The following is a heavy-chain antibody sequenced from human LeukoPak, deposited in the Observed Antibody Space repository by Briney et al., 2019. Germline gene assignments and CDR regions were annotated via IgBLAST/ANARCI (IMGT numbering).Heavy chain of an antibody. D-gene: IGHD2-15*01. V-gene: IGHV3-30*02. J-gene: IGHJ4*02. CDR3: AKDLVYCSGGSCYTAFDY. CDR2: IRYDGSNK. Sequence: GGSLRLSCAASGLTFSSYGMHWVRQAPGKGLEWVAFIRYDGSNKYYADSVKGRFTISRDNSKNTLYLQMNSLRAEDTAVYYCAKDLVYCSGGSCYTAFDYWGQGTLVTVSS. CDR1: GLTFSSYG.